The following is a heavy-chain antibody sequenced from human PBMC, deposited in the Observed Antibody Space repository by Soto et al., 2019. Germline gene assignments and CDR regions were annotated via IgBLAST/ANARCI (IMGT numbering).Heavy chain of an antibody. V-gene: IGHV4-59*08. CDR2: VHDSGST. Sequence: SETLSLTCTVSGGSISSYYWNWIRQPPGKGLEWIGYVHDSGSTNYNPSLKNRVTISVDTSKNEFSLKVNSLTAADTAVYYCARRVQYYYGMDVWGQGSTVTVSS. CDR3: ARRVQYYYGMDV. J-gene: IGHJ6*02. CDR1: GGSISSYY.